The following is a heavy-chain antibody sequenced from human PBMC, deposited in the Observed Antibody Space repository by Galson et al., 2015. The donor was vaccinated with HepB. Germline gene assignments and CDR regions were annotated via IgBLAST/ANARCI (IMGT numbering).Heavy chain of an antibody. CDR3: ARDRGRELRPEDAFDI. CDR2: ISSSSSYI. Sequence: SLRLSCAASGFTFSSYSMNWVRQAPGKGLEWVSSISSSSSYIYYADSVKGRFTISRDNAKNSLYLQMNSLRAEDTAVYYCARDRGRELRPEDAFDIWGQGTMVTVSS. J-gene: IGHJ3*02. CDR1: GFTFSSYS. V-gene: IGHV3-21*01. D-gene: IGHD1-26*01.